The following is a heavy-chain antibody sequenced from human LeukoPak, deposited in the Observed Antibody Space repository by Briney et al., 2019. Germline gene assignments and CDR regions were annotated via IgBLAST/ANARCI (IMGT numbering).Heavy chain of an antibody. Sequence: GGSLRLSCAASGFTFNTYGMHWVRQAPGKGLEWVAVIWYDGSNKHYGDSVKGRFTISRDDSKNTVYLEMNSLRAEDTAVYYCARDYITYPHSFDYWARGPWSPSPQ. V-gene: IGHV3-33*01. CDR2: IWYDGSNK. J-gene: IGHJ4*02. CDR3: ARDYITYPHSFDY. CDR1: GFTFNTYG. D-gene: IGHD3-10*01.